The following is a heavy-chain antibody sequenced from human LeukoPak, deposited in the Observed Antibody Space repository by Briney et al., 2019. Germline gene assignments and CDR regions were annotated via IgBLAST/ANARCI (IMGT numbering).Heavy chain of an antibody. D-gene: IGHD2-8*01. CDR3: AKDKYCTNGICYFDY. CDR2: ISGSGGTT. CDR1: GFTFSSYG. V-gene: IGHV3-23*01. J-gene: IGHJ4*02. Sequence: GRSLRLSCAASGFTFSSYGIHWVRQAPGKGLEWVSGISGSGGTTYYADSVKGRFTISRDKSKNTLYLQMDSLRAEDTAVYYCAKDKYCTNGICYFDYWGQGTLVTVSS.